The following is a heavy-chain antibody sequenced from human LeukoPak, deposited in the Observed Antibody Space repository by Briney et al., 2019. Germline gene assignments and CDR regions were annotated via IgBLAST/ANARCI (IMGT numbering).Heavy chain of an antibody. Sequence: SQTLSLTCDVSGGSISSGLYSWSWIRQPLGKGLEWIVYIYHTGSTYYNPSLKSRVTISVDTSKNQFSLRLSSATAADTAVYYCARLQYCSGTSCYWFDPWGQGTLVTVSS. CDR1: GGSISSGLYS. J-gene: IGHJ5*02. D-gene: IGHD2-2*01. V-gene: IGHV4-30-2*01. CDR3: ARLQYCSGTSCYWFDP. CDR2: IYHTGST.